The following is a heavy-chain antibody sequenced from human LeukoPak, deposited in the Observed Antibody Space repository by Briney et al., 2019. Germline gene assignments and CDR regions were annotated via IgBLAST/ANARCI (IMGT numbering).Heavy chain of an antibody. CDR3: ASLETYYDILTGYGPGYYGMDV. CDR1: GGSISSSSYH. CDR2: IYYSGST. V-gene: IGHV4-39*01. D-gene: IGHD3-9*01. J-gene: IGHJ6*02. Sequence: SETLSLTCTVSGGSISSSSYHWGWIRQPPGKGLEWIGSIYYSGSTYYNPSLKSRVTISVDTSKNQFSLKLSSVTAADTAVYYCASLETYYDILTGYGPGYYGMDVWGQGTTVTVSS.